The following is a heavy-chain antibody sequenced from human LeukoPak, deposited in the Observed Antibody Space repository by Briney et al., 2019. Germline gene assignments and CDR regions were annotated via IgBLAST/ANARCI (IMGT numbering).Heavy chain of an antibody. CDR2: ISYDGSNK. CDR1: GFTFSSYG. V-gene: IGHV3-30*18. Sequence: GRSLRLSCAASGFTFSSYGMHWVRQAPGKGLEWVAVISYDGSNKYYADSVKGRFTISRDNSKNTLYLQMNSLRAEDTAVYYCAKDQAPRVVTATDYWGQGTLVTVSS. CDR3: AKDQAPRVVTATDY. J-gene: IGHJ4*02. D-gene: IGHD2-21*02.